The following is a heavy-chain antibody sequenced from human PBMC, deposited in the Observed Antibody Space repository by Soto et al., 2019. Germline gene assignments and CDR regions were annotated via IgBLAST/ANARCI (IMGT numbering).Heavy chain of an antibody. J-gene: IGHJ4*02. Sequence: ASVKVSCKASGYTFTSYGISWVRQAPGQGLEWMGWISAYNGNTNYAQKLQGRVTMTTDTSTSTAYMELRSLRSDDTAVYYCARAVGYCGGDCYTYFDYSDQGPLVTVSS. CDR1: GYTFTSYG. CDR3: ARAVGYCGGDCYTYFDY. V-gene: IGHV1-18*01. CDR2: ISAYNGNT. D-gene: IGHD2-21*01.